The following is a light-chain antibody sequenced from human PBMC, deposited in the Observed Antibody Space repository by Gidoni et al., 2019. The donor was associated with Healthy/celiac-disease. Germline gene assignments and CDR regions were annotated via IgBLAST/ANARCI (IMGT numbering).Light chain of an antibody. CDR3: QKYNNWPQT. J-gene: IGKJ1*01. Sequence: EIVMTQSPATLSVSPGERATLSCRASQSVNSNLAWYQQKPGQAPRLLIYGASTRATGIPARFSGSGSGTEFTLTISSLQSEDFAVYYCQKYNNWPQTFGQGTKVEIK. CDR2: GAS. CDR1: QSVNSN. V-gene: IGKV3-15*01.